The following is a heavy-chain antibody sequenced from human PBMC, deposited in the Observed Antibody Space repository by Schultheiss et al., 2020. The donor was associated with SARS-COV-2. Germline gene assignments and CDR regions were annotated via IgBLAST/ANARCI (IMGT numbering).Heavy chain of an antibody. Sequence: GGSLRLSCAASGFTFSSYSMNWVRQAPGKGLEWVSAISGSGGSTYYADSVKGRFTISRDNSKNTLYLQMNSLRAEDTAVYYCARALRYYYMDVWGKGTTVTVSS. CDR2: ISGSGGST. D-gene: IGHD4/OR15-4a*01. J-gene: IGHJ6*03. CDR1: GFTFSSYS. CDR3: ARALRYYYMDV. V-gene: IGHV3-23*01.